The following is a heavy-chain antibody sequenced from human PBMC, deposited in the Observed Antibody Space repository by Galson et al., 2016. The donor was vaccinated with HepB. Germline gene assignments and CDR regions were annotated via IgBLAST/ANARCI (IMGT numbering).Heavy chain of an antibody. Sequence: SLRLSCAVSGLTFSSYAMTWVRQVPGKGLEWVSTISDSGDGTHYPDSVKVRFTNSRDNSKNTLHLQMNSLRVEDTAVYYFAVRSPYLKYWGQGTLVTVSS. V-gene: IGHV3-23*01. CDR3: AVRSPYLKY. D-gene: IGHD2-15*01. CDR1: GLTFSSYA. J-gene: IGHJ4*02. CDR2: ISDSGDGT.